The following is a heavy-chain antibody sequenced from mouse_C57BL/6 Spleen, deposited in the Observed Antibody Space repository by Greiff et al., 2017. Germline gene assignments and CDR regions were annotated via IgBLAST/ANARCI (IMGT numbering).Heavy chain of an antibody. CDR1: GFTFRNYW. Sequence: EVKVEESGGGLVQPGGSLKLSCVASGFTFRNYWMNWVRPSPEKGLEWVAQIRLKSDNYATHYAESVKGRFTISRDDSKSSVYLQMNNLRAEDTGIYYCSGDYSSNYFDYWGQGTTLTVSS. V-gene: IGHV6-3*01. J-gene: IGHJ2*01. D-gene: IGHD2-5*01. CDR3: SGDYSSNYFDY. CDR2: IRLKSDNYAT.